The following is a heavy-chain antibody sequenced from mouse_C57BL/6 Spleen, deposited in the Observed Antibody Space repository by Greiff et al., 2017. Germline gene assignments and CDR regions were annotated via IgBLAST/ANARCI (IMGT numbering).Heavy chain of an antibody. D-gene: IGHD3-2*02. CDR1: GYTFTSYW. J-gene: IGHJ4*01. V-gene: IGHV1-69*01. CDR2: IDPSDSYT. Sequence: QVQLKQPGAELVMPGASVKLSCKASGYTFTSYWMHWVKQRPGQGLEWIGEIDPSDSYTNYNQKFKGKSTLTVDKSSSTAYMQLSSLTSEDSAVYYCASGAQAQYYAMDYWGQGTSVTVSS. CDR3: ASGAQAQYYAMDY.